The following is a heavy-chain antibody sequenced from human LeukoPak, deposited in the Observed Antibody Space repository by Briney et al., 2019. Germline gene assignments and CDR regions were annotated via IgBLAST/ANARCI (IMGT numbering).Heavy chain of an antibody. J-gene: IGHJ6*03. CDR1: GLTVNDNY. CDR2: IYSGGST. D-gene: IGHD3-10*01. V-gene: IGHV3-53*01. CDR3: ASGSGSYRTPYYYMDV. Sequence: SGGSLRLSCALSGLTVNDNYMSWVRQAPGKGLEWVSVIYSGGSTYYADSVKGRFTISRDNSKNTLYLQMNSLRAEDTAVYYCASGSGSYRTPYYYMDVWGTGTTVTVSS.